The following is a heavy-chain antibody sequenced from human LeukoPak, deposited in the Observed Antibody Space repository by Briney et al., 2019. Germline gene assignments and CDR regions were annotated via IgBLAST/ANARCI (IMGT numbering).Heavy chain of an antibody. V-gene: IGHV1-18*01. Sequence: GASVKVSCKASNYTFNTYGINWVRHAPGQGLEWMGWISPYNGETNYAHKDQGRVTMTTDTSTSTAYMELRSLRSDDTAVYYCARDGGYDLYYFVYWGQGTLVTVSS. J-gene: IGHJ4*02. D-gene: IGHD5-12*01. CDR3: ARDGGYDLYYFVY. CDR1: NYTFNTYG. CDR2: ISPYNGET.